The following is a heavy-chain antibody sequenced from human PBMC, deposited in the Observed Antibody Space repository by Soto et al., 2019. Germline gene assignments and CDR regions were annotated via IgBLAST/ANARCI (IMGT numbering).Heavy chain of an antibody. CDR1: GGSIRSGGYY. CDR2: IYYSGNT. CDR3: ARDRLMATAGTARHYFGLDV. Sequence: SETLSLTCTVSGGSIRSGGYYWSWVRQNPRRGLEWIGNIYYSGNTYYNPSLKSRLTISVDTSKNQFSPNLSSVTAADTAVYYCARDRLMATAGTARHYFGLDVWGQGTTVTVSS. D-gene: IGHD5-18*01. V-gene: IGHV4-31*03. J-gene: IGHJ6*02.